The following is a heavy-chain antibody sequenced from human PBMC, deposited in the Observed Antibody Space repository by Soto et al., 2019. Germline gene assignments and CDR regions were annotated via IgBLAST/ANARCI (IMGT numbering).Heavy chain of an antibody. CDR2: ISSSSSTI. D-gene: IGHD1-26*01. CDR3: ARDSGDLVGATYDGFDI. CDR1: GFTFCTDS. Sequence: AGGSLRLSGETSGFTFCTDSMNWVRQTPGKGLEWVSYISSSSSTIYYADSVKGRFTISRDNDKNSLYLQMNSLRDEDTAVYYCARDSGDLVGATYDGFDIWGQGTMVTVSS. V-gene: IGHV3-48*02. J-gene: IGHJ3*02.